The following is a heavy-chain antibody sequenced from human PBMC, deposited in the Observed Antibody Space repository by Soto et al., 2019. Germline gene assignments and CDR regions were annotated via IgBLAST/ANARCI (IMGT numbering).Heavy chain of an antibody. Sequence: GASVKVSCKASGGTFSSYTISWVRQAPGQGLEWMGRITPILGIANYAQKFQGRVTITADKSTSTAYMELSSLRSEDTAVYYCASLYYDILTGPDNPYYYYYGMDVWGQGTTVTVSS. CDR2: ITPILGIA. V-gene: IGHV1-69*02. CDR3: ASLYYDILTGPDNPYYYYYGMDV. CDR1: GGTFSSYT. J-gene: IGHJ6*02. D-gene: IGHD3-9*01.